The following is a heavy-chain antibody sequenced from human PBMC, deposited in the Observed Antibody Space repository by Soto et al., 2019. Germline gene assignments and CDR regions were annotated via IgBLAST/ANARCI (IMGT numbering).Heavy chain of an antibody. CDR3: ANWGYYYDSSGPGTDAFDI. Sequence: PGESLKISCKGSGYSFTSYWISWVRQMPGKGLEWMGRIDPSDSYTNYSPSFQGHVTISADKSISTAYLQWSSLKASDTAMYYCANWGYYYDSSGPGTDAFDIWGQGTMVTVSS. D-gene: IGHD3-22*01. J-gene: IGHJ3*02. V-gene: IGHV5-10-1*01. CDR1: GYSFTSYW. CDR2: IDPSDSYT.